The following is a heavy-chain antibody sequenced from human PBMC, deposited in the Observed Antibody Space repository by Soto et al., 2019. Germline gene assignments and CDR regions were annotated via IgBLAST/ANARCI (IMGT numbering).Heavy chain of an antibody. CDR3: ARDRTYYDYIWGSYRPLPDAFDI. CDR1: GFTFSSYW. CDR2: IKQDGSEK. V-gene: IGHV3-7*01. J-gene: IGHJ3*02. D-gene: IGHD3-16*02. Sequence: GGSLRLSCAASGFTFSSYWMSWVRQAPGKGLEWVANIKQDGSEKYYVDSVKGRFTISRDNAKNSLYLQMNSLRAEDTAVYYCARDRTYYDYIWGSYRPLPDAFDIWGQGTMVTV.